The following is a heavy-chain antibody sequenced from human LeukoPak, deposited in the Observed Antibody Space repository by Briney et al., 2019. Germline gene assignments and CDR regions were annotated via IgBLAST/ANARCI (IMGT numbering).Heavy chain of an antibody. Sequence: KPGGSLRLSCAASGFTFSTYAMSWVRLAPGKGLEWVSGISGSGGSTYYADSVKGRFTSSGDNSNNTLYVQMNSLRVEDTAVYYCAKSGGLSGSGRLAMDVWGQGTTVTVSS. D-gene: IGHD3-10*01. CDR1: GFTFSTYA. V-gene: IGHV3-23*01. J-gene: IGHJ6*02. CDR3: AKSGGLSGSGRLAMDV. CDR2: ISGSGGST.